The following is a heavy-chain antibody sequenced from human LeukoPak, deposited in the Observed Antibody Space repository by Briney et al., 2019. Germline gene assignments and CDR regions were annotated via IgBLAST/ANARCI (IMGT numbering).Heavy chain of an antibody. V-gene: IGHV3-53*01. J-gene: IGHJ3*02. CDR3: VRERTGRGAFDI. Sequence: GGSLRLSCAASGFTVSTNYISWVRQAPGTALEWVSVFYPAGTTYYADSVKGRFTISRDNSENTLSLQMNSLRAEDTAIYYCVRERTGRGAFDIWGQGTMVTVSS. D-gene: IGHD3/OR15-3a*01. CDR1: GFTVSTNY. CDR2: FYPAGTT.